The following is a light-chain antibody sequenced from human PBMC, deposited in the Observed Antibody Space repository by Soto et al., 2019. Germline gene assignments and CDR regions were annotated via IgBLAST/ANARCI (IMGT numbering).Light chain of an antibody. CDR3: QQYDNLPWT. CDR2: GAS. V-gene: IGKV3-15*01. J-gene: IGKJ1*01. CDR1: RSVSSN. Sequence: LTQSPGTLSLSQGERATLSCRASRSVSSNLAWYQQKPGQAPRLLIYGASTRATGIPARFSGSGSGTDFTFTISSLQPEDIATYYCQQYDNLPWTFGQGTKVDIK.